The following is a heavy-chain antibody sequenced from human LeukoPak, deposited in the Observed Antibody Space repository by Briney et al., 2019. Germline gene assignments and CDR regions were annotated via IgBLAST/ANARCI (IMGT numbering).Heavy chain of an antibody. D-gene: IGHD5-24*01. V-gene: IGHV3-9*01. Sequence: GGSLRLSCAASGFVFGDYAMHWVRQAPGKGLEWVSDISWNSVVKGYADSVKSRFTISRDNAKNSLYLQMNSLRAEDTALYYCAKVSLNNYYDYWGQGILVTVSS. CDR3: AKVSLNNYYDY. CDR2: ISWNSVVK. J-gene: IGHJ4*02. CDR1: GFVFGDYA.